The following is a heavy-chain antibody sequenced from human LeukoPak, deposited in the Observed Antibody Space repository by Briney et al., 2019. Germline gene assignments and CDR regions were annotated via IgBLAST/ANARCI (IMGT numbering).Heavy chain of an antibody. CDR3: TTDIVATIIIY. D-gene: IGHD5-12*01. CDR1: GFTFSNAW. Sequence: PGGSLRLSCAASGFTFSNAWMSWVRQAPGKGLEWVGRIKSKTDGGTTDYAAPVKGRFTISRDDSKNTLYLQMNSLKTEGTAVYYCTTDIVATIIIYWGQGTLVTVSS. CDR2: IKSKTDGGTT. V-gene: IGHV3-15*01. J-gene: IGHJ4*02.